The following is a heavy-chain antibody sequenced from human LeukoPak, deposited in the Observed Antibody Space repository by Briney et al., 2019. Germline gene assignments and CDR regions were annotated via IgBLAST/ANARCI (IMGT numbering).Heavy chain of an antibody. CDR3: ARHLPPWGS. Sequence: SETLSLTCTFSGGSISSYYWSWIRQPPGKGLKWIGYIYYSGSTNYNPSLKSRVTISVDTSKNQFSLQLSSVTAADTAVYYCARHLPPWGSWGQGTLVTVCS. CDR2: IYYSGST. J-gene: IGHJ4*02. V-gene: IGHV4-59*08. D-gene: IGHD7-27*01. CDR1: GGSISSYY.